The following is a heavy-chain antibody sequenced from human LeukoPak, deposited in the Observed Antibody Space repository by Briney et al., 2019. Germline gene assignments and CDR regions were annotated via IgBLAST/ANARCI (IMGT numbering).Heavy chain of an antibody. CDR3: AVEPLGSGINQNWFDP. J-gene: IGHJ5*02. CDR1: GYTFTSYD. CDR2: MNPNSGNT. V-gene: IGHV1-8*01. D-gene: IGHD1-26*01. Sequence: GASVKVSCKASGYTFTSYDINWVRQATGQGLEWMGWMNPNSGNTGYAQKFQGRVTITADKSTSTAYMELSSLRSEDTAVYYCAVEPLGSGINQNWFDPWGQGTLVTVSS.